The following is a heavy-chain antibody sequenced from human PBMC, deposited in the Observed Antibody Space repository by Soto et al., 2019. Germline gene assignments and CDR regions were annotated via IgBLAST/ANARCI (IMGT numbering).Heavy chain of an antibody. CDR2: MSHDSGNT. J-gene: IGHJ4*02. D-gene: IGHD1-1*01. V-gene: IGHV1-8*02. CDR3: EVTTGY. CDR1: GYTFTDYD. Sequence: QVQVVQSRAEVKKPGASVRVSCKTSGYTFTDYDINWVRQAAGQGLEYMGWMSHDSGNTGYSQQFQGRVTMTSNTSTSTAYMELSSLTSEDTAVYYCEVTTGYWGQGTMVTVSS.